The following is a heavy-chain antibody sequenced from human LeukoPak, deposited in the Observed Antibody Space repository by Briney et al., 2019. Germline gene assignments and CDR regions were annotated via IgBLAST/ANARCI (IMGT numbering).Heavy chain of an antibody. V-gene: IGHV3-23*01. CDR1: GFTFSSYA. CDR2: ISVSGGST. Sequence: GGSLRLSCAASGFTFSSYAMSWVRQAPGKGLEWVSGISVSGGSTDYADSVKGRFTISRDNSKNTLYLQMNSLRVEDTAVYYCAKWNDYGDYVLGYYFDYWGQGTLVTVSS. J-gene: IGHJ4*02. CDR3: AKWNDYGDYVLGYYFDY. D-gene: IGHD4-17*01.